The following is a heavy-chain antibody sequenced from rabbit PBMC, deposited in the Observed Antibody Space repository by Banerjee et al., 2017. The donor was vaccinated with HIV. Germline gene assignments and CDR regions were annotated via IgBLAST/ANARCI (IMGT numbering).Heavy chain of an antibody. CDR3: ARDQSAYTGYGAVDL. CDR2: IYNGDGST. Sequence: QSLEESGGDLVQPEGSLALTCKASGFTISSSYYMCWVRQAPGKGLEWIGCIYNGDGSTYYASWVKGRFSISKTSSTTVTLQMTSLTAADTATYFCARDQSAYTGYGAVDLWGPGTLVTVS. J-gene: IGHJ6*01. V-gene: IGHV1S40*01. CDR1: GFTISSSYY. D-gene: IGHD7-1*01.